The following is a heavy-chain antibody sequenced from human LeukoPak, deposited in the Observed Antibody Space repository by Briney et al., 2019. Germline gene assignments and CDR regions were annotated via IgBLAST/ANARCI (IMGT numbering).Heavy chain of an antibody. CDR2: AYFRGGA. J-gene: IGHJ4*02. CDR1: DYISSYY. D-gene: IGHD2-21*01. Sequence: SETLSLTCSVSDYISSYYWSWIRQPPGKGLEWIGYAYFRGGATYNPSLKGRVTISEDTSKNRVSLKLNSVTAADTAIYYCARHSHGADRYRDSLDSWGQGILVTVSS. CDR3: ARHSHGADRYRDSLDS. V-gene: IGHV4-59*08.